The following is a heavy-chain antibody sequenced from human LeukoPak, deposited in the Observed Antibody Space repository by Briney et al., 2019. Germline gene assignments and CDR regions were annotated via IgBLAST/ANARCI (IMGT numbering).Heavy chain of an antibody. V-gene: IGHV3-48*01. CDR3: VRDGWSRTTYDC. CDR1: GFTFSSYS. D-gene: IGHD3-3*01. CDR2: ISPSGTTI. J-gene: IGHJ4*02. Sequence: GGSLRLSCAASGFTFSSYSVNWVRQAPGKGLEWVSYISPSGTTIYYADSVKGRFTIPRDNAKNSLYLQMNSLRAEDTAVYYCVRDGWSRTTYDCWGQGTLVTVSS.